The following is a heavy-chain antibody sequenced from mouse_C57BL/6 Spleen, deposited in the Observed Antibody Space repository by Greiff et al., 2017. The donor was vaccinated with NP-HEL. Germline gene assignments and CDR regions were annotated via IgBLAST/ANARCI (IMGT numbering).Heavy chain of an antibody. CDR1: GYTFTSYW. CDR3: DIEGICYYGRDRAWYAG. CDR2: IHPSDSDT. Sequence: QVQLQQPGAELVKPGASVKVSCKASGYTFTSYWMHWVKQRPGQGLEWIGKIHPSDSDTNYNQKFKGKATLTVDKSSSTAYMQLSSLTSEDSAVYYCDIEGICYYGRDRAWYAGWGKGTLVTVSA. J-gene: IGHJ3*01. D-gene: IGHD1-1*01. V-gene: IGHV1-74*01.